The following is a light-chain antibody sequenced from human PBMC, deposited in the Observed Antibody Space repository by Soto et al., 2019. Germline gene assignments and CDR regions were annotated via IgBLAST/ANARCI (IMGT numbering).Light chain of an antibody. J-gene: IGKJ2*01. CDR2: DAS. CDR3: QKRSNWYT. Sequence: EIVLTQSPATLSLSPGERATLSCRASQSVSSYLAWYQQKPGQAPRLLIYDASNRATGIPAMFSGSGSGTVFTLTIRSLEPEDFAFYYCQKRSNWYTFGQGTKLEIK. V-gene: IGKV3-11*01. CDR1: QSVSSY.